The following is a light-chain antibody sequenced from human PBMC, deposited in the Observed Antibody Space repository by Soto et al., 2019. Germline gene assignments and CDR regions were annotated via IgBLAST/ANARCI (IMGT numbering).Light chain of an antibody. Sequence: EIVLTQSPATLSLSPGERATLSCRASQSVSIFLTWYQQKPGQAPRLLIYDASQRATGIPARFSGSGSGTDFTLTISSLEPEDFAVYYCQQRSRWPPLTFGGGTKVDIK. CDR2: DAS. CDR1: QSVSIF. V-gene: IGKV3-11*01. CDR3: QQRSRWPPLT. J-gene: IGKJ4*01.